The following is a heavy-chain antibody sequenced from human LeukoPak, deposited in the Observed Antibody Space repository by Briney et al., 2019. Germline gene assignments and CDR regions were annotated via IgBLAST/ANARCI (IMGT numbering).Heavy chain of an antibody. Sequence: PSETLSLTCTVSGGPISSYYWSWIRQPPGKGLEWIGYIYYSGSTNYNPSLKSRVTISVDTSKNQFSLKLSSVTAADTAVYYCARAREGVQLWSPYYYYYMDVWGKGTTVTVSS. CDR3: ARAREGVQLWSPYYYYYMDV. CDR1: GGPISSYY. J-gene: IGHJ6*03. CDR2: IYYSGST. D-gene: IGHD5-18*01. V-gene: IGHV4-59*01.